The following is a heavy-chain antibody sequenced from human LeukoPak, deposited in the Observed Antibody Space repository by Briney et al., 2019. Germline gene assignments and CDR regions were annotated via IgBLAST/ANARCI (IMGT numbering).Heavy chain of an antibody. CDR2: ISVGAEYI. CDR3: ASGPPFLKYFEY. CDR1: GFTFSTYV. J-gene: IGHJ4*02. V-gene: IGHV3-23*01. D-gene: IGHD3-3*01. Sequence: GGSLRLSCAATGFTFSTYVMNWFRQAPGKGLEWVSTISVGAEYIFYADSVKGRFTISRDDSNNALYLQMHSLRAEDTALYYCASGPPFLKYFEYWGQGTLVTVSS.